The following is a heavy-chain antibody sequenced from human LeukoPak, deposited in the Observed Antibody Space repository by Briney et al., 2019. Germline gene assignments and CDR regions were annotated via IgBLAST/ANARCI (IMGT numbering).Heavy chain of an antibody. CDR2: IYPGDSDT. Sequence: GESLKISGKGSGYSFSSYWSGWVRQMPGKGLEWMGIIYPGDSDTRYSPSFQGQVTISADKSMSTAYLQWSSLKALDTAIYCCARDYYYMDVWGKGTTVTVSS. J-gene: IGHJ6*03. CDR1: GYSFSSYW. CDR3: ARDYYYMDV. V-gene: IGHV5-51*01.